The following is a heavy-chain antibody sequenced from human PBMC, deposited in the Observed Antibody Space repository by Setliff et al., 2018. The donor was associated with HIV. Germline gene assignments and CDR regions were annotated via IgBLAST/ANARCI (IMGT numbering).Heavy chain of an antibody. CDR1: GGSISSYY. J-gene: IGHJ4*02. CDR3: ASLVEGDYYFDY. Sequence: SETLSLTCTVSGGSISSYYWSWIRQPPGKGLEWIGYIYYSGSTNYNPSLKSRVTISVDTSKNQFSLKLSSVTAADTAVYYCASLVEGDYYFDYWGQGTLVTSPQ. D-gene: IGHD1-26*01. CDR2: IYYSGST. V-gene: IGHV4-59*01.